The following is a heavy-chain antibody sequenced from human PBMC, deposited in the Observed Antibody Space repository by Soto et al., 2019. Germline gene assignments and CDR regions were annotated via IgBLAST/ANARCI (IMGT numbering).Heavy chain of an antibody. Sequence: QVQLQESGPGLVKPSETLSLTCTVCGGSISSYYWSWIRQPPGKGLEWIGYIYYSGRTNYNPSLKSRVTISVDTSKNQFSLKLSSVTAADTAVYYCARGYCSSTSCYIWDNWFDPWGQGTLVTVSS. CDR3: ARGYCSSTSCYIWDNWFDP. CDR2: IYYSGRT. D-gene: IGHD2-2*02. V-gene: IGHV4-59*01. CDR1: GGSISSYY. J-gene: IGHJ5*02.